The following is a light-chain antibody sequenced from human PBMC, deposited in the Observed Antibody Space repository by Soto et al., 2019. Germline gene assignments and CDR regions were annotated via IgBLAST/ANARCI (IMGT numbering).Light chain of an antibody. J-gene: IGKJ3*01. Sequence: EIVLTQSPGTRSLSPGERATLSCRASQSVSSSYLAWYQQKPGQAPRLLIYGASSRATGIPDRFSGSGSGTDFTLTISRLEPEDFAVYYCQPYGSSPLVTFGPGTKVDIK. V-gene: IGKV3-20*01. CDR3: QPYGSSPLVT. CDR2: GAS. CDR1: QSVSSSY.